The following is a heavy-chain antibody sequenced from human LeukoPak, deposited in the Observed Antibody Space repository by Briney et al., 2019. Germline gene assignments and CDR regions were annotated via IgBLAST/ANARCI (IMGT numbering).Heavy chain of an antibody. V-gene: IGHV3-21*01. J-gene: IGHJ4*02. D-gene: IGHD3-10*01. Sequence: GPLRLSCAASGFTFSSYSMNWVRQAPGKGLEWVSSISSSSSYIYYADSVKGRFTISRDNAKNSLYLQMNSLRAEDTAVYYCAAGVGYYGSGSSIHWGQGTLVTVSS. CDR3: AAGVGYYGSGSSIH. CDR1: GFTFSSYS. CDR2: ISSSSSYI.